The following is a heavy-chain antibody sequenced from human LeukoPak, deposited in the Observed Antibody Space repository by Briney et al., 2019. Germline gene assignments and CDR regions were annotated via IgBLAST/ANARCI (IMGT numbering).Heavy chain of an antibody. CDR2: IYTSGST. CDR3: ARVGSGGAWFDF. Sequence: SETLSLTCTVSGGSISSGSYYWSWIRQPAGKGLEWIGRIYTSGSTNYNPSLKSRVTISVDTSKNQLSLTLTSLTATDTAVYYCARVGSGGAWFDFWGQGALVSISS. D-gene: IGHD6-19*01. CDR1: GGSISSGSYY. V-gene: IGHV4-61*02. J-gene: IGHJ4*02.